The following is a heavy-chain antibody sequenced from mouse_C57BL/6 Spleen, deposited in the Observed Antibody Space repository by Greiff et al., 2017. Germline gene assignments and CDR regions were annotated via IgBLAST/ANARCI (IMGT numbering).Heavy chain of an antibody. Sequence: VQLQQPGAELVKPGASVKISCKASGYTFTDYYMNWVKQSHGKSLEWIGDINPNNGGTSYNQKFKGKATLTVDKSSSTAYMELRSLTSEDSAVYYCARGAYYSNCFVWGTGTTVTVSS. CDR1: GYTFTDYY. D-gene: IGHD2-5*01. V-gene: IGHV1-26*01. CDR3: ARGAYYSNCFV. CDR2: INPNNGGT. J-gene: IGHJ1*03.